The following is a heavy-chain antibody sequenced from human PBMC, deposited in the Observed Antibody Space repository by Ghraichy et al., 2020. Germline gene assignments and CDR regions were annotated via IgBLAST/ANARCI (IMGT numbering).Heavy chain of an antibody. D-gene: IGHD2-15*01. V-gene: IGHV4-39*07. CDR2: IFHDSGRI. CDR3: TREDENGADIAFDI. CDR1: GGSVSGGDNY. J-gene: IGHJ3*02. Sequence: SETLSLTCSVSGGSVSGGDNYWGWVYQPPGKGLTWIGSIFHDSGRIHYNPSFRSRVTMSVDTSKNEFSLRMSSVTAADTALYYFTREDENGADIAFDIWGQGTFVTVSS.